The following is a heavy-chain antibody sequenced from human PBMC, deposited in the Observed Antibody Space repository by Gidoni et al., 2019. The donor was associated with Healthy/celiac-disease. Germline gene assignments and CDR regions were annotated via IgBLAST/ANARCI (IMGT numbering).Heavy chain of an antibody. D-gene: IGHD3-9*01. CDR1: GFTFTISA. J-gene: IGHJ6*02. V-gene: IGHV1-58*01. CDR3: AAAVKFFESYYYYGMDV. Sequence: QMQLVQSGPEVKKPGTSVKVSCKASGFTFTISAVQWVRQARGQRLEWIGWIVVGSGNTNYAQKFQERVTITRDMSTSTAYMELSSLRSEDTAVYYCAAAVKFFESYYYYGMDVWGQGTTVTVSS. CDR2: IVVGSGNT.